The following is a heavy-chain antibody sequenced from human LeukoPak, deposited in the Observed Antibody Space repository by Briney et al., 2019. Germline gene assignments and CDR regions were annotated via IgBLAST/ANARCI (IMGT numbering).Heavy chain of an antibody. CDR1: GFTFSSYW. J-gene: IGHJ6*01. CDR3: ARNQQLGGHSYYYYGMDV. CDR2: INSDGSST. Sequence: GGSLRLSCAASGFTFSSYWMHWVRQAPGKGLVWVSRINSDGSSTSYADSVKGRFTISRDNAKNTLYLQMNSLRADDTAIYYCARNQQLGGHSYYYYGMDVWGQGTTVTVSS. D-gene: IGHD3-16*01. V-gene: IGHV3-74*01.